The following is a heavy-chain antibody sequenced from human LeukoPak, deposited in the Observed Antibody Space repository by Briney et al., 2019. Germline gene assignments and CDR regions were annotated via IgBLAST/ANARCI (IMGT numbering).Heavy chain of an antibody. CDR1: GGSLSGYY. J-gene: IGHJ3*02. CDR3: ARGALGYCSSTTCSSAFDI. V-gene: IGHV4-34*01. CDR2: INHSGST. D-gene: IGHD2-2*01. Sequence: PSETLSLTCAVYGGSLSGYYWSWIRQPPGKGLEWIGEINHSGSTNYNPSLKSRVIISLDTSKHQFSLKLSSVTAADTAAYYCARGALGYCSSTTCSSAFDIWGQGTRVTVSS.